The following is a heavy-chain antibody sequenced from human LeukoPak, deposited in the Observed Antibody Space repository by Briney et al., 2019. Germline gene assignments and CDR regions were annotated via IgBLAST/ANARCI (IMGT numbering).Heavy chain of an antibody. CDR2: IIPIFGTA. Sequence: ASVKVSCKASGGTFSSYAISWVRQAPGQGLEWMGGIIPIFGTANYAQKFQGRVTITADESTSTAYMELSSLRSEDTAVYYCAREWGIAAAFDYWGQGTLVTVSS. CDR1: GGTFSSYA. CDR3: AREWGIAAAFDY. V-gene: IGHV1-69*13. D-gene: IGHD6-13*01. J-gene: IGHJ4*02.